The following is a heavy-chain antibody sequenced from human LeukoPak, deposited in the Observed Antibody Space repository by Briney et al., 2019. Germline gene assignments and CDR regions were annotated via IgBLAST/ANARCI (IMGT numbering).Heavy chain of an antibody. Sequence: PSETLSLTCAVYGGSFSGYYWSWIRQPPGKGLEWIGEINHSGSTNYNPSLKSRVTISVDTSKNQFSLKLSSVTAADTAVYYCASTRGWELLLDAFDIWGQGTMVTVSS. CDR3: ASTRGWELLLDAFDI. V-gene: IGHV4-34*01. CDR2: INHSGST. D-gene: IGHD1-26*01. J-gene: IGHJ3*02. CDR1: GGSFSGYY.